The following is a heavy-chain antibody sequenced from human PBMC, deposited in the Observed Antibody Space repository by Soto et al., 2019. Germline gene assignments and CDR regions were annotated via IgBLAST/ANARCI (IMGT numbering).Heavy chain of an antibody. CDR3: ARLRPYYYDSSGYSAGDFDY. CDR1: GYTFTSYA. J-gene: IGHJ4*02. Sequence: QVQLVQSGSELKKPGASVKVSCKASGYTFTSYAMNWVRQAPGQGLEWMGCVNTNTGNPTYAQGFTGRFVFSLDTSVSTAYLQICSLKAEDTAVYYCARLRPYYYDSSGYSAGDFDYWGQGTLVTVSS. D-gene: IGHD3-22*01. V-gene: IGHV7-4-1*01. CDR2: VNTNTGNP.